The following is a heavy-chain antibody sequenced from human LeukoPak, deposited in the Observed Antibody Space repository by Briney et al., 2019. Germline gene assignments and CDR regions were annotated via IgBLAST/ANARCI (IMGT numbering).Heavy chain of an antibody. D-gene: IGHD3-22*01. Sequence: ASVKVSCKASGYTFTGYYMHWVRQAPGQGLEWMGWINPNSGGTNYAQKFQGRVTMTRDTSISTAYMELSRLRSDDTAVYYCATHGGGITMITDYWGQGTLVTVSS. CDR2: INPNSGGT. V-gene: IGHV1-2*02. CDR1: GYTFTGYY. J-gene: IGHJ4*02. CDR3: ATHGGGITMITDY.